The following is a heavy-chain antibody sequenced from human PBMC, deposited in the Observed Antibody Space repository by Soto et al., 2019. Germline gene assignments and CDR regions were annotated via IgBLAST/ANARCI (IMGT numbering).Heavy chain of an antibody. D-gene: IGHD1-26*01. J-gene: IGHJ3*01. V-gene: IGHV4-59*13. CDR3: AREKDLILGGYAFGY. Sequence: QVQLQESGPRLVKPSETLSLTCSVSDSSMSPYYWTWFRQAPGKGLVWIGHLLYRGAATYNPALKGRVTISLDTSKKQDSLKLSSVIAADTDVYYCAREKDLILGGYAFGYGGPGTLVTVSS. CDR2: LLYRGAA. CDR1: DSSMSPYY.